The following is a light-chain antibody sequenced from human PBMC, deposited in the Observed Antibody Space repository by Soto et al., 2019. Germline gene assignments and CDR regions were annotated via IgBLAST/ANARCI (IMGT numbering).Light chain of an antibody. J-gene: IGKJ1*01. CDR1: QSVSNNY. CDR3: QQYGSSGT. CDR2: GAS. Sequence: EIVLTQSPGTLSLSPGERATLSCRASQSVSNNYLAWYQQKPGQAPRLLIYGASNRATGIPDRFSGSGSGTDFTLTISRLVPEDFAVYYCQQYGSSGTFGQGTKVDI. V-gene: IGKV3-20*01.